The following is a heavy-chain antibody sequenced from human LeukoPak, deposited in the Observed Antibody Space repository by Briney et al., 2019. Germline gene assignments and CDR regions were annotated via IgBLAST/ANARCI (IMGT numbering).Heavy chain of an antibody. J-gene: IGHJ4*02. CDR1: GYTFTRSG. CDR3: ATDLGYCSSTTCDTFDY. Sequence: ASVKVSCKASGYTFTRSGIRWVRQAPGQWLEWMGWLSTHDVNTKYAQKLRGRVTLTTDTSTSTAYMELRSLRSDDTAVYYCATDLGYCSSTTCDTFDYWGQGTLVTVSS. V-gene: IGHV1-18*01. CDR2: LSTHDVNT. D-gene: IGHD2-2*01.